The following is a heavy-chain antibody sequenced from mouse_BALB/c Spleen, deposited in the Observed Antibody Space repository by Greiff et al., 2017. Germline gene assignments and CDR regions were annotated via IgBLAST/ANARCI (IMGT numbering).Heavy chain of an antibody. CDR2: ISSGGSYT. D-gene: IGHD4-1*01. J-gene: IGHJ3*01. Sequence: EVKVVESGGGLVKPGGSLKLSCAASGFTFSSYAMSWVRQSPEKRLEWVAEISSGGSYTYYPDTVTGRFTISRDNAKNTLYLEMSSLRSEDTAMYYCATITGTFAYWGQGTLVTVSA. CDR1: GFTFSSYA. CDR3: ATITGTFAY. V-gene: IGHV5-9-4*01.